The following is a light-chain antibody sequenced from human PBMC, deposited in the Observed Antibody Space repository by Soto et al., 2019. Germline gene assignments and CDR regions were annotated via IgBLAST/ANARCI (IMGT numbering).Light chain of an antibody. J-gene: IGLJ2*01. Sequence: QSVLTQPASVSGSPGQTITISCTGTSSDVGSYKFVSWYQQHPGKVPKVMIYEGSERPSGVSNRFSGSKSGNTASLTISGLQAEDEADYYCCSYAGSSTLVIFGGGTKLTVL. V-gene: IGLV2-23*01. CDR2: EGS. CDR3: CSYAGSSTLVI. CDR1: SSDVGSYKF.